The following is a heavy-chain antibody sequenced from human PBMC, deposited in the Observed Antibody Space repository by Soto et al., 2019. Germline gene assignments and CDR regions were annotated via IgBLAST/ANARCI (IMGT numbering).Heavy chain of an antibody. V-gene: IGHV3-30-3*01. D-gene: IGHD6-13*01. J-gene: IGHJ4*02. CDR1: GFTFSSYA. CDR2: ISYDGSNK. Sequence: GGSLRLSCAASGFTFSSYAMHWVRQAPGKGLEWVAVISYDGSNKYYADSVKGRFTISRDNSKNTLYLQMNSLRAEDTAVYYCARDPTGIAAGSFDYWGQGTLVTVSS. CDR3: ARDPTGIAAGSFDY.